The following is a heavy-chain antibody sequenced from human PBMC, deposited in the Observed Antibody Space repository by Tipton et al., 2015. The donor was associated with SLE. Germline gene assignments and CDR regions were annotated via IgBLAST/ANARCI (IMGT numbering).Heavy chain of an antibody. CDR2: ISHTGST. CDR1: GGSFSGYH. V-gene: IGHV4-34*01. J-gene: IGHJ4*02. CDR3: ARDPYDSWSDYQATFDY. Sequence: GLVKPSETLSLTCAVYGGSFSGYHWSWIRQPPGKGLEWIGEISHTGSTSCNPSLKSRVTMSVDTSKNQFSLKLTSVTAADTAVYYCARDPYDSWSDYQATFDYWGQGTLVTVSP. D-gene: IGHD3-3*01.